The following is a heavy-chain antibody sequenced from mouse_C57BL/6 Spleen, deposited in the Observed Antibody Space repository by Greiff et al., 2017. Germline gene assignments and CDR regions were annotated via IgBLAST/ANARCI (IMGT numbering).Heavy chain of an antibody. CDR3: ARRKLGYFDY. V-gene: IGHV5-12*01. Sequence: EVMLVESGGGLVQPGGSLKLSCAASGFTFSDYYMYWVRQTPEKRLEWVAYISNGGGSTYYPDTVKGRFTISRDNAKHTLYLQMSRLKSEDTAMYYCARRKLGYFDYWGQGTTLTVSS. CDR1: GFTFSDYY. J-gene: IGHJ2*01. CDR2: ISNGGGST. D-gene: IGHD4-1*01.